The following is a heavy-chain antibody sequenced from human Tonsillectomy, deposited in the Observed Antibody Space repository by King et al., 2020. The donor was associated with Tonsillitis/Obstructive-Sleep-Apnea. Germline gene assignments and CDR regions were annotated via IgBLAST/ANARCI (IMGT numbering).Heavy chain of an antibody. J-gene: IGHJ5*02. CDR1: GGSISSYY. V-gene: IGHV4-4*07. Sequence: QLQESGPGLVKPSETLSLTCTVSGGSISSYYWSWIRQPAGKGLEWIGLIDTSGNTNYNPSLKTRVTMSVDTSKNQFSLKLSSVTAADTAVYYCARDLSSSLYNWFDPWGQGILVTVSS. D-gene: IGHD6-13*01. CDR3: ARDLSSSLYNWFDP. CDR2: IDTSGNT.